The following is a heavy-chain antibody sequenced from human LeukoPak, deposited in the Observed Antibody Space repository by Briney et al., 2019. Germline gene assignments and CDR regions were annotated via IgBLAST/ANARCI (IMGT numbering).Heavy chain of an antibody. CDR3: ARGRVSSSTWYSTYYSYFYMDV. D-gene: IGHD1-1*01. J-gene: IGHJ6*03. CDR2: IYHSGST. CDR1: GGSMSSYY. V-gene: IGHV4-59*12. Sequence: SETLSLTCSVSGGSMSSYYWSWIRQSPGKGLEWIGYIYHSGSTNFNPSLNGRVSISRDTTKNLFSLRLRSVTAADTAVYFCARGRVSSSTWYSTYYSYFYMDVWGKGTTVTVSS.